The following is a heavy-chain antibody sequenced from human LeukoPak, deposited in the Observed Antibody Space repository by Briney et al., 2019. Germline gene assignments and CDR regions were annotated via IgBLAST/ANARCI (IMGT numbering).Heavy chain of an antibody. CDR3: ARGGYSYGNYYYYYMDV. J-gene: IGHJ6*03. CDR2: IYYSGST. Sequence: ASETLSLTCTVSGGSISSYYWSWIRQPPGKGLEWIGYIYYSGSTNYNPSLKSRVTISVDTSKNQFSLKLSSVTAADTAVYYCARGGYSYGNYYYYYMDVWGKGTTVTVSS. CDR1: GGSISSYY. V-gene: IGHV4-59*01. D-gene: IGHD5-18*01.